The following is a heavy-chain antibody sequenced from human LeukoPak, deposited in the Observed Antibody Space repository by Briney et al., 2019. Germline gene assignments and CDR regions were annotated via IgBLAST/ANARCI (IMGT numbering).Heavy chain of an antibody. CDR1: GFTFDNYR. CDR3: TKRVKYGGTWDHFAD. Sequence: GSLRLSCAASGFTFDNYRMSWVRQAPGKGLKWVSTVNADGGNTYYADSVKGRFTISRDNSKSTLILQMNSLRVEDTALYYCTKRVKYGGTWDHFADWGQGTLVTVSS. D-gene: IGHD1-26*01. V-gene: IGHV3-23*01. J-gene: IGHJ4*02. CDR2: VNADGGNT.